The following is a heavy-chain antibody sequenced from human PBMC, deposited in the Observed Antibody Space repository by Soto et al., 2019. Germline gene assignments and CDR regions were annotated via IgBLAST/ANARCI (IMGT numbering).Heavy chain of an antibody. J-gene: IGHJ4*02. Sequence: IHRLLQTPEQGLEWVGVINPSGGSTTYAQKFQGRVTMTRDTSTSTVYMELSGLRSEDTAVFYCAREGGRQYYFDDSESHDYWAQGILV. D-gene: IGHD3-22*01. CDR2: INPSGGST. CDR3: AREGGRQYYFDDSESHDY. V-gene: IGHV1-46*01.